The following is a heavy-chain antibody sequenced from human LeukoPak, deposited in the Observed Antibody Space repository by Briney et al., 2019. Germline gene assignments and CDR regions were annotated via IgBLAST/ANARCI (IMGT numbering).Heavy chain of an antibody. Sequence: HAGRSLRLSCAASGFTFDDYAMHWVRQAPGKGLEWVSGISWNSGSIGYADSVKGRFTISRDNAKNSLYLQMNSLRAEDTALYYCAKDLSQGTVYYGSGSYYNQLSFDYWGQGTLVTVSS. CDR3: AKDLSQGTVYYGSGSYYNQLSFDY. V-gene: IGHV3-9*01. J-gene: IGHJ4*02. D-gene: IGHD3-10*01. CDR2: ISWNSGSI. CDR1: GFTFDDYA.